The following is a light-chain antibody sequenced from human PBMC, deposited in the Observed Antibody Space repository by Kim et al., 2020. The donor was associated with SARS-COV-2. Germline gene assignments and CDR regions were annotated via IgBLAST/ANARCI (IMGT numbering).Light chain of an antibody. CDR3: QAWDSSIWV. CDR2: QDS. Sequence: VSPGQTASITCSGDKLGDKYACWYQQKPGQSPVLVIYQDSKRPSGIPERFSGSNSGNTATLTISGTQAMDEADYYCQAWDSSIWVFGGGTKLTVL. J-gene: IGLJ3*02. V-gene: IGLV3-1*01. CDR1: KLGDKY.